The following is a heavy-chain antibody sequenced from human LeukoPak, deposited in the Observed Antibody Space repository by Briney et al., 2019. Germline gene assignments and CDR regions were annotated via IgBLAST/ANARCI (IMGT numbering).Heavy chain of an antibody. V-gene: IGHV4-34*01. CDR2: INHSGST. D-gene: IGHD3-10*01. J-gene: IGHJ4*02. CDR3: ARVIHYYGSGSPFDY. CDR1: GGSFSGYY. Sequence: SETLSLTCAVYGGSFSGYYWSWTRQPPGKGLEWIGEINHSGSTNYNPSLKSRVTISVDTPKNQFSLKLSSVTAADTAVYYCARVIHYYGSGSPFDYWGQGTLVTVSS.